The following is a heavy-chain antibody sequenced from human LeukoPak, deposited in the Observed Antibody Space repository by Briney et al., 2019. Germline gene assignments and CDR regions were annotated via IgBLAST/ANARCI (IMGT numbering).Heavy chain of an antibody. V-gene: IGHV4-34*01. CDR2: INHSGST. D-gene: IGHD5-12*01. CDR3: ARFNSGYDSYYFDY. Sequence: SETLSLTCAVYGGSFSGYYWSWIRQPPGKGLEWIGEINHSGSTNYNPSLKSRVTISVDTSKNQFSLKLSSVTAADTAVYYCARFNSGYDSYYFDYWGQGTLVTVSS. CDR1: GGSFSGYY. J-gene: IGHJ4*02.